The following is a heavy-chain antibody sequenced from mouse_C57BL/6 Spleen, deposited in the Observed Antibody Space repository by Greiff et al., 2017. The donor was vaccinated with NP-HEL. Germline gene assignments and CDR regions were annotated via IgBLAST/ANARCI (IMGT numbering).Heavy chain of an antibody. V-gene: IGHV3-6*01. CDR1: GYSITSGYY. CDR2: ISYDGSN. Sequence: EVQLQQSGPGLVKPSQSLSLTCSVTGYSITSGYYWNWIRQFPGNKLEWMGYISYDGSNNYNPSLKNRISITRDTSKNQFFLKLNSVTTEDTATYYCARGEDYDREVYFDYWGQGTTLTVSS. CDR3: ARGEDYDREVYFDY. J-gene: IGHJ2*01. D-gene: IGHD2-4*01.